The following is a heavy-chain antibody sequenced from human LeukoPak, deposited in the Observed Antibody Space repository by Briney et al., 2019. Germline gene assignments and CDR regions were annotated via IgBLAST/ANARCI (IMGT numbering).Heavy chain of an antibody. Sequence: NSSETLSLTCTVSGGSISSYYWNWIRQPPGKGLEWIGYIYYSESTNYNPSLKSRVTISVDTSKNQFSLNLSSVTAADTAVYFCARASAADYFDYWGQGTLVTVSS. CDR1: GGSISSYY. CDR3: ARASAADYFDY. J-gene: IGHJ4*02. D-gene: IGHD2-2*01. V-gene: IGHV4-59*01. CDR2: IYYSEST.